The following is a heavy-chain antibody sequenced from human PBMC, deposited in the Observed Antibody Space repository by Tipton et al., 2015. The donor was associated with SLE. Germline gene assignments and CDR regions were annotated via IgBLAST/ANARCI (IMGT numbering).Heavy chain of an antibody. CDR1: GVSISSHH. J-gene: IGHJ4*02. CDR3: ARGSGSWGY. D-gene: IGHD3-16*01. Sequence: TLSLTCNVSGVSISSHHWTWIRQPPGKGLEWIGYVYSSGSTSYNPSLKSRDTISVDTSKNQFSLKLSSVTAADTAMYYCARGSGSWGYRGQGTLVTVSS. V-gene: IGHV4-4*08. CDR2: VYSSGST.